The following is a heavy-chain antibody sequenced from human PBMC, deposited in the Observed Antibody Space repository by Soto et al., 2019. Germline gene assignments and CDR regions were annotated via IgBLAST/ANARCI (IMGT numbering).Heavy chain of an antibody. D-gene: IGHD1-7*01. CDR3: ARDHVDSGTTRNYYMDV. V-gene: IGHV4-4*02. CDR1: SGSISSSNW. CDR2: IYHSGST. J-gene: IGHJ6*03. Sequence: SETLSLTCAVSSGSISSSNWWSWVRQPPGKGLEWIGEIYHSGSTNYNPSLKSRVTISVDKSKNQFSLKLSSVTAADTAVYYCARDHVDSGTTRNYYMDVWGKGTTVTVSS.